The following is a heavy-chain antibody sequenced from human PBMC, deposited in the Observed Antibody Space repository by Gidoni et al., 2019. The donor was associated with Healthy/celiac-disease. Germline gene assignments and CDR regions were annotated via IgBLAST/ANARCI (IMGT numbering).Heavy chain of an antibody. CDR3: AKGPQQLLSPLGY. V-gene: IGHV3-30*18. CDR2: ISYDGSNK. J-gene: IGHJ4*02. D-gene: IGHD6-13*01. Sequence: VEPGRSLRLSCAASGFTFSSYGMHWVRQAPGKGLEWVAVISYDGSNKYYADAVRGRFTISRDNSKSTLYLQMNSLRAEDTAVYYCAKGPQQLLSPLGYWGQGTLVTVSS. CDR1: GFTFSSYG.